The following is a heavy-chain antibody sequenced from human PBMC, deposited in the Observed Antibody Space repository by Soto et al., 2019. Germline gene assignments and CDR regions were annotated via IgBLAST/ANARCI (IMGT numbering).Heavy chain of an antibody. J-gene: IGHJ5*02. CDR3: VRGADAYNRGNWLDP. Sequence: QVQLVESGGGVVQPGRSLRLSCEVSGFTFSSNAMHWVRQAPGKGLEWVADISSDGSNKYYADSMRGRFTISRDNSKNTLYLQMNSLRAEDTAVYYCVRGADAYNRGNWLDPWGQGTLVTVSS. V-gene: IGHV3-30-3*01. CDR1: GFTFSSNA. CDR2: ISSDGSNK. D-gene: IGHD3-10*01.